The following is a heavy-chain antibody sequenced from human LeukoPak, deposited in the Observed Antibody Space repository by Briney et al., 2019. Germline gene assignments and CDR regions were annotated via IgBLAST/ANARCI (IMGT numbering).Heavy chain of an antibody. CDR1: GYSISSGYY. Sequence: TSETLSLTXTVSGYSISSGYYWGWIRQPPGKGLEWIGSIYHSGSTYYNPPLKSRVTISVDTSKNQFSLKLSSVTAADTAVYYCARGPLYCSSTSCYTLFDYWGQGTLVTVSS. V-gene: IGHV4-38-2*02. J-gene: IGHJ4*02. D-gene: IGHD2-2*02. CDR3: ARGPLYCSSTSCYTLFDY. CDR2: IYHSGST.